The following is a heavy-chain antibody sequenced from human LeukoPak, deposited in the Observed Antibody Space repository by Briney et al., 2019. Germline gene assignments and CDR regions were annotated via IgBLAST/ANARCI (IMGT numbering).Heavy chain of an antibody. CDR1: GFTFSSYW. CDR3: ARDKGADEGSKFDY. Sequence: GGSLRLSCAASGFTFSSYWMSWVRQAPGKGLEWVANIRQDGNEKYYVNSVKGRFTISRDNAKHSLYLQMNSLRAEDTALYYCARDKGADEGSKFDYWGQGTLVTVSS. J-gene: IGHJ4*02. CDR2: IRQDGNEK. D-gene: IGHD1-26*01. V-gene: IGHV3-7*03.